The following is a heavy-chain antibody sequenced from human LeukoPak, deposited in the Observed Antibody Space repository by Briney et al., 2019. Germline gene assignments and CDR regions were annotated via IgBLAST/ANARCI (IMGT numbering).Heavy chain of an antibody. J-gene: IGHJ4*02. CDR2: ISAYNGNT. CDR3: ARGIEGPGSGGSS. Sequence: ASVKVSCKASGGTFSNYAISWVRQAPGQGLEWMGWISAYNGNTNYAQKLQGRVTMTTDTSTSTAYMELRSLRSDDTAVYYCARGIEGPGSGGSSWGQGTLVTVSS. D-gene: IGHD2-15*01. V-gene: IGHV1-18*01. CDR1: GGTFSNYA.